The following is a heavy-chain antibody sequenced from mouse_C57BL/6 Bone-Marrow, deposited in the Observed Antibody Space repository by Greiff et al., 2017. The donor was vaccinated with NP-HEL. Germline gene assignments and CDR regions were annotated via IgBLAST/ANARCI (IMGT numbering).Heavy chain of an antibody. J-gene: IGHJ4*01. CDR2: IWSGGST. CDR1: GFSLTSYG. D-gene: IGHD2-5*01. V-gene: IGHV2-2*01. CDR3: ARTTAYYSNFYYAMDY. Sequence: QVQLKESGPGLVQPSQSLSITCTVSGFSLTSYGVHWVRQSPGKGLEWLGVIWSGGSTDYNAAFISRLSISKDNSKSQVFFKMNSLQADDTAIYYCARTTAYYSNFYYAMDYWGQGTSVTVSS.